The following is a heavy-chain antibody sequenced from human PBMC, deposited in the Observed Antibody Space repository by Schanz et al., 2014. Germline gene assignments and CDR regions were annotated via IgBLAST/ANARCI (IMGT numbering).Heavy chain of an antibody. CDR3: ARDDSPSTKPFDS. J-gene: IGHJ4*02. Sequence: EVQLVESGGGLVKPGGSLRLSCAASGFTMRNEWMSWVRQAPGKGLEWVANIKQDGSDKHYVDSVKGRFTISRDNAKNSLYLQMNSLRAEDTAVYYCARDDSPSTKPFDSWGQGTLVSVSS. V-gene: IGHV3-7*01. D-gene: IGHD2-21*01. CDR2: IKQDGSDK. CDR1: GFTMRNEW.